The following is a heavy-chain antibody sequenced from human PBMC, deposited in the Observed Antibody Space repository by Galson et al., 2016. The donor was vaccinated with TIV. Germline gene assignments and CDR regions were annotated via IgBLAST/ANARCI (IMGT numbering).Heavy chain of an antibody. CDR2: ISAYNGDT. CDR1: GYTFSTYG. CDR3: ARDLDTVGVPGARRAPTNYYYGMDV. D-gene: IGHD2-2*03. V-gene: IGHV1-18*01. Sequence: SVKVSCKASGYTFSTYGISWVRQAPGQGLEWMGWISAYNGDTKYSQKSQGRITMTTDTSTSTAYMELRSLRSNDTAVYYCARDLDTVGVPGARRAPTNYYYGMDVWGQGTTVIVSS. J-gene: IGHJ6*02.